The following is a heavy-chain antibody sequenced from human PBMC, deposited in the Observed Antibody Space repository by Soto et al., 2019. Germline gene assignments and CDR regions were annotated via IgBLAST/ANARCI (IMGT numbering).Heavy chain of an antibody. V-gene: IGHV4-31*03. CDR2: IYYSGST. Sequence: SETLSLTCTVSGGSISSGGHYWSWIRQHPGKGLEWIGYIYYSGSTYYNPSLKSRVTISVDTSKNQFSLKLSSVTAADTAVYYCARGTTVVTMARFFFDYWGQGTLVTVSS. CDR1: GGSISSGGHY. CDR3: ARGTTVVTMARFFFDY. J-gene: IGHJ4*02. D-gene: IGHD4-17*01.